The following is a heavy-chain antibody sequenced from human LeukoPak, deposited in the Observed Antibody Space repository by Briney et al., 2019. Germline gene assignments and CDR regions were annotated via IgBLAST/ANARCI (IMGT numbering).Heavy chain of an antibody. CDR1: GGSISGYY. Sequence: SETLSLTCTVSGGSISGYYWSWIRQPPGKGLEWIAYISHSGSTNYNPSLKSRVTISVDTSKNQFSLKLSSVTAADTAIYYCARDQDGSCYVDYWGQGTLVTVSS. V-gene: IGHV4-59*01. CDR2: ISHSGST. D-gene: IGHD2-15*01. J-gene: IGHJ4*02. CDR3: ARDQDGSCYVDY.